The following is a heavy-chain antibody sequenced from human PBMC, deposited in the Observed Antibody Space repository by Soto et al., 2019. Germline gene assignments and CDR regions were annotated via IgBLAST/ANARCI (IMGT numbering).Heavy chain of an antibody. CDR2: IYYSGST. CDR3: ARSRGGYDWIDY. Sequence: SETLSLTCTVSGGSISSYYWSWIRQPPGKGLEWIGYIYYSGSTNYNPSLKSRVTISVDTSKNQFSLKLSSVTAADTAVYYCARSRGGYDWIDYWGQGTLVTVSS. D-gene: IGHD5-12*01. V-gene: IGHV4-59*08. CDR1: GGSISSYY. J-gene: IGHJ4*02.